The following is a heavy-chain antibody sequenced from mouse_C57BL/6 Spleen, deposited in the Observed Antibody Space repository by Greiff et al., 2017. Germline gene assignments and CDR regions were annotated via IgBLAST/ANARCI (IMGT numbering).Heavy chain of an antibody. CDR2: IDPETGGT. CDR3: TRGTTVVANYFAY. CDR1: GYTFTDYE. V-gene: IGHV1-15*01. J-gene: IGHJ2*01. D-gene: IGHD1-1*01. Sequence: QVQLQQPGAELVRPGASVTLSCKASGYTFTDYEMHWVKQTPVHGLEWIGAIDPETGGTAYNQKFKGKAILTADKSSSTAYMELRSLTSEDSAVXYCTRGTTVVANYFAYWGQGTTLTVSS.